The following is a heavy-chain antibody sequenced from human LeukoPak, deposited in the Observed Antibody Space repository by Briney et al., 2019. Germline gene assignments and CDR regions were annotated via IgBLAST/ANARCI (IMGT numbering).Heavy chain of an antibody. V-gene: IGHV4-34*01. CDR2: INHSGST. CDR3: ARHPFATPFDH. CDR1: GGSFSGYY. Sequence: SETLSLTCAVYGGSFSGYYWSWIRQPPGKGLEWIGEINHSGSTNYNPSLKSRVTISVDTSKNQVSLRLSSVTAADTAVYYCARHPFATPFDHWGRGTLLTVSS. J-gene: IGHJ4*02. D-gene: IGHD2-15*01.